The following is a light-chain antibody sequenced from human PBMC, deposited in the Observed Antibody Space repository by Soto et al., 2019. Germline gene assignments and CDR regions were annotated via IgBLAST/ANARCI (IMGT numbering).Light chain of an antibody. J-gene: IGKJ1*01. CDR2: AAS. V-gene: IGKV3-20*01. Sequence: ETVMSQSPVTLSVSPGDTATLTCRASQRVSNHFAWYQQKPGQAPRLLIYAASTRPAGVPYRFSGSGSGTYFTLTISRLEPEDFAVYYCQQYGSSSWTFGQGTKVDI. CDR3: QQYGSSSWT. CDR1: QRVSNH.